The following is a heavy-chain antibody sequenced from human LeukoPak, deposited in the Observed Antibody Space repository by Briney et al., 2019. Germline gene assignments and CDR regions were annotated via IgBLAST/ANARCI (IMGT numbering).Heavy chain of an antibody. Sequence: GGSLRLSCAASGFTFDDYAMHWVRQVPGKGLEWVSGISWNSGNIIYADSVKGGFTVSRDNAKNYPYLQMNSLRPEDTALYSCAKVGIVGATHHAWRQGYYFDYWGQGALVTVSS. CDR2: ISWNSGNI. V-gene: IGHV3-9*01. CDR3: AKVGIVGATHHAWRQGYYFDY. J-gene: IGHJ4*02. D-gene: IGHD1-26*01. CDR1: GFTFDDYA.